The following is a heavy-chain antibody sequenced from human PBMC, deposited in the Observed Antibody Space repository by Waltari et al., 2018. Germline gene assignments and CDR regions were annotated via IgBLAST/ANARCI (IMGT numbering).Heavy chain of an antibody. Sequence: QVGLQESGPGLVKPSETLSLTCTVSGYSISSGYWWGWIRQPPGKGLEWIASIHYSGSTQYTPSRRSRGTISADTSKNQFSLRLTSVTAADTAVYYCANNEWGLPVSWGQGALVTVSS. CDR2: IHYSGST. CDR1: GYSISSGYW. V-gene: IGHV4-38-2*02. D-gene: IGHD1-26*01. J-gene: IGHJ5*02. CDR3: ANNEWGLPVS.